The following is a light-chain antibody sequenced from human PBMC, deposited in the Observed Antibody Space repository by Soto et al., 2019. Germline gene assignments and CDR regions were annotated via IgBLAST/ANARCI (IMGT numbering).Light chain of an antibody. CDR3: QQYNNWPPPT. V-gene: IGKV3-15*01. CDR2: DAS. Sequence: EMVMAHSQGTLAGCAGEGCSLWWTPSQSVSINLAWYQQKPGQAPRLLIYDASTRATGIPARFSGSGSGTEFTLTISRLQSEDSAVYSCQQYNNWPPPTFGQGTRLEIK. CDR1: QSVSIN. J-gene: IGKJ5*01.